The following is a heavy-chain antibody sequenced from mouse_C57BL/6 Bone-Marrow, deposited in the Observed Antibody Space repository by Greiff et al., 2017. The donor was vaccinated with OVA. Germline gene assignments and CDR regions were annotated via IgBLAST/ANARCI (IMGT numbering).Heavy chain of an antibody. D-gene: IGHD1-1*01. CDR3: ARHGEGLF. V-gene: IGHV5-6*01. CDR2: ISSGGSYT. J-gene: IGHJ4*01. CDR1: GFTFSSYG. Sequence: EVKLVESGGDLVKPGGSLKLSCAASGFTFSSYGMSWVRQTPDKRLEWVATISSGGSYTYYPDSVKGRFTISRDNAKNTLYLQMSSLKSEDTAMYYCARHGEGLFGGQGTSVTVSS.